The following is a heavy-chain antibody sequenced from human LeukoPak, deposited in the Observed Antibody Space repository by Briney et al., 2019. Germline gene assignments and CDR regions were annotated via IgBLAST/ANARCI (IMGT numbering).Heavy chain of an antibody. CDR1: GFTFSSYS. CDR2: ISSSSSTI. CDR3: ARSSGGSHSFDAFDI. D-gene: IGHD1-26*01. J-gene: IGHJ3*02. V-gene: IGHV3-48*01. Sequence: TGGSLRLSCAASGFTFSSYSMNWVRQAPGKGLEWVSYISSSSSTIYYADSVKGRFTISRDNAKNSLYLQMNSLRAEDTAVYYCARSSGGSHSFDAFDIWGQGTMVTVSS.